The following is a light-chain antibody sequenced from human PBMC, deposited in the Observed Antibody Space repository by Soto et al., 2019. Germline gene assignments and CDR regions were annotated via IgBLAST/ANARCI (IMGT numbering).Light chain of an antibody. J-gene: IGLJ2*01. CDR3: CSYAGSRTLV. CDR1: SSDAGTYNL. CDR2: EGS. Sequence: QSALTQPASVSGSPGQSITISCTGTSSDAGTYNLVSWYQQHPGKAPKLMIYEGSKRPSGVSNRLSGSKSGNTASLTISGLQAEDEADYYCCSYAGSRTLVFGGGTKVTVL. V-gene: IGLV2-23*01.